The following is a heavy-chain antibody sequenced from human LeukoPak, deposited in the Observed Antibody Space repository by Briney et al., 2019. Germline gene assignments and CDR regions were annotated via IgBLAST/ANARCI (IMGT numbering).Heavy chain of an antibody. CDR2: IGASGADT. D-gene: IGHD3-22*01. Sequence: GGSLRLSCAASGFTFSSHAMSWVRQAPGKGLEWVSVIGASGADTYYADSVKGRFTISRDNAKNTLYLHMRSLRAEDTAVYFCARRPRDSSGYYLGAFHAWGQGTTVTVSS. CDR1: GFTFSSHA. J-gene: IGHJ3*01. CDR3: ARRPRDSSGYYLGAFHA. V-gene: IGHV3-23*01.